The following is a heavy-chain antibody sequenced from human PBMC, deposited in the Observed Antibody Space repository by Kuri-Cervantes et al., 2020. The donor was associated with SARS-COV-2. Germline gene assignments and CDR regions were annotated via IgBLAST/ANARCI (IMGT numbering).Heavy chain of an antibody. Sequence: ESLKISCALHYGTLTGYQWSWIRQPPGRGLEWIGGINHRGDTNYNPALESRVTISVDTSKNQFSLKLSSVTAADTAVYYCARDNSRRLYYYYMDVWGKGTTVTVSS. V-gene: IGHV4-34*01. CDR1: YGTLTGYQ. D-gene: IGHD1-20*01. CDR2: INHRGDT. CDR3: ARDNSRRLYYYYMDV. J-gene: IGHJ6*03.